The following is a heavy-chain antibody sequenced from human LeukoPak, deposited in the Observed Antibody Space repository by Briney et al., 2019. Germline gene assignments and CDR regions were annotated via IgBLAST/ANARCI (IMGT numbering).Heavy chain of an antibody. J-gene: IGHJ4*02. Sequence: GGSLRLSCAASGFTFSSYSMNWVRQAPGKGLQWVSSISSSSSYIYYADSVKGRFTISRDNAKNSLYLQMNSLRAEDTAVYYCARDTVWRTHYDFWSGYDNFDYWGQGTLVTVSS. CDR3: ARDTVWRTHYDFWSGYDNFDY. CDR2: ISSSSSYI. D-gene: IGHD3-3*01. V-gene: IGHV3-21*01. CDR1: GFTFSSYS.